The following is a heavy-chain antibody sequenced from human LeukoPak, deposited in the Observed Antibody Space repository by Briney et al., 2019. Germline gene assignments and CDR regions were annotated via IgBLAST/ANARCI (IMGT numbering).Heavy chain of an antibody. Sequence: GGSLRLSCAASGLTFSSYAMSWVRQAPGKGLEWVSTISASGSTYYADSVRGRFTISRDNAKNLLYLQMNSLRAEDTAVYYCARDRHSSVDYWGQGTLVTVSS. D-gene: IGHD3-22*01. J-gene: IGHJ4*02. CDR2: ISASGST. CDR1: GLTFSSYA. V-gene: IGHV3-23*01. CDR3: ARDRHSSVDY.